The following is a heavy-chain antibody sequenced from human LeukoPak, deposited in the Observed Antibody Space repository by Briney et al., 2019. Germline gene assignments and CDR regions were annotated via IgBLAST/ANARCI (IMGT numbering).Heavy chain of an antibody. V-gene: IGHV6-1*01. Sequence: SQTLSLTCAISGDSVSNYTTAWNWIRQSPSRGLEWLGRTYYRSKWYNEYAVSVKSRITIDPDTSENQFSLQLSSVTPEDTAVYYCARGYYCDSWGQGTLVTVSS. CDR1: GDSVSNYTTA. CDR3: ARGYYCDS. J-gene: IGHJ4*02. CDR2: TYYRSKWYN.